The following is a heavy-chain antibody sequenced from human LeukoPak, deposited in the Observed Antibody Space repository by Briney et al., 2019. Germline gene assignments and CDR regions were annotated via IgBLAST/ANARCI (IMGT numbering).Heavy chain of an antibody. Sequence: GGSLRLSCAASGFTFSSYEMNWVRQAPGKGLEWVSYISSSGSTIYYADSVKGRFTISRDNAKNSLYLQMNSLRGEDTAVYYCARADAFGGVTLSPDYWGQGTLVTVSS. CDR1: GFTFSSYE. V-gene: IGHV3-48*03. D-gene: IGHD3-16*01. J-gene: IGHJ4*02. CDR2: ISSSGSTI. CDR3: ARADAFGGVTLSPDY.